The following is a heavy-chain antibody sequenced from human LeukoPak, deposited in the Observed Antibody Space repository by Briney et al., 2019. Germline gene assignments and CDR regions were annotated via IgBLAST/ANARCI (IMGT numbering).Heavy chain of an antibody. CDR2: INRSGST. V-gene: IGHV4-34*01. D-gene: IGHD2-21*02. CDR3: ARGGFYCGDDCYVDY. J-gene: IGHJ4*02. CDR1: GGSSSYYY. Sequence: TSETLSLTCAVYGGSSSYYYWSWIRQSPEKGLEWIGEINRSGSTNYNPSLKSRVTISLDTSKNQFSLKLSSVTAADTAVYYCARGGFYCGDDCYVDYWGQGTLVTVSS.